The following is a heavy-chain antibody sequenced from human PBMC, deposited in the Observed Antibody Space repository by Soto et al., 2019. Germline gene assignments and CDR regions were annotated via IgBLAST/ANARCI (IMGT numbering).Heavy chain of an antibody. J-gene: IGHJ4*02. V-gene: IGHV3-74*01. CDR1: GFTFSSYW. CDR3: ARGPSYFLTGYAPLCH. CDR2: IKSDGSST. D-gene: IGHD3-9*01. Sequence: PGESLKISCAASGFTFSSYWMHWVRQAPGKGLEWVSRIKSDGSSTTHADSVKGRFTISRDNTKNTLYLQMNSLRAEDTAVYYCARGPSYFLTGYAPLCHWGQGTVVTVSS.